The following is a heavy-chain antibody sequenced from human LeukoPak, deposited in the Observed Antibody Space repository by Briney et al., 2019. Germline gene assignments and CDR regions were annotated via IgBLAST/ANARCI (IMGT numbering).Heavy chain of an antibody. CDR2: IWYDGSNK. D-gene: IGHD3-3*01. V-gene: IGHV3-33*01. CDR3: ARESPRDFWSGFDY. J-gene: IGHJ4*02. Sequence: GGSLRLSCAASGFTFSSYGMHWVRQAPGKGLEWVAVIWYDGSNKYYADSVKGRFTISRDNSKNTLYLQMNSLRAEDTAVYYCARESPRDFWSGFDYWGQGTLVTVSS. CDR1: GFTFSSYG.